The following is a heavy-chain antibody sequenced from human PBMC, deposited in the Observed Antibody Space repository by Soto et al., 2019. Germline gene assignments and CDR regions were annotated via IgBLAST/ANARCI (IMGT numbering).Heavy chain of an antibody. CDR1: GFTFSNQW. J-gene: IGHJ4*02. CDR3: ARARGVDY. D-gene: IGHD3-16*01. Sequence: PGGSLRLSCVGSGFTFSNQWMNWVRQAPGQGLEWVANIKADGSEKYYVDSVKGRFTISRDNAKNSLYLQMNSLRAEDTAVYYCARARGVDYWGQGTQVTVSS. CDR2: IKADGSEK. V-gene: IGHV3-7*03.